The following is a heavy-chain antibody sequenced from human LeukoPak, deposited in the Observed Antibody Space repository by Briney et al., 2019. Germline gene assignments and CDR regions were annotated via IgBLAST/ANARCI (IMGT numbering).Heavy chain of an antibody. D-gene: IGHD1-7*01. V-gene: IGHV3-74*01. Sequence: GGSLRLSCAAFGFTFSSYWMHWVRQAPGKGLVWVSRINTDGSSTSYADSVKGRFTISRDNAKNTLYLQMNSLRAEDTAVYYCAKAAYNWNYSHHLDYWGQGTLVTVSS. J-gene: IGHJ4*02. CDR2: INTDGSST. CDR3: AKAAYNWNYSHHLDY. CDR1: GFTFSSYW.